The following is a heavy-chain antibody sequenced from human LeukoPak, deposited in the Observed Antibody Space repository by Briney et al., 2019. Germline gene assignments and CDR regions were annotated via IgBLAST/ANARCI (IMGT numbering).Heavy chain of an antibody. CDR3: ARENAYGDYAGAFDI. J-gene: IGHJ3*02. Sequence: GGSLRLSCAASGFSISDYDMHWVRQAPGKGLEWVAVISYDGSNIYYEDSVKGRFTISRDNSKNTLFLQMNSLRSEDTAVYYCARENAYGDYAGAFDIWGQGTMVTVSS. CDR2: ISYDGSNI. CDR1: GFSISDYD. D-gene: IGHD4-17*01. V-gene: IGHV3-30*03.